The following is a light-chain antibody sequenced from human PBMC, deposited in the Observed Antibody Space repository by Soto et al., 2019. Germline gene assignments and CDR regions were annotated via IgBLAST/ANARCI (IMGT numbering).Light chain of an antibody. J-gene: IGLJ1*01. V-gene: IGLV2-14*01. CDR3: SSYTSSNTLYV. CDR2: EVS. CDR1: SSDVGGYDY. Sequence: QSALTQPASVSGSPGQSITISCTGTSSDVGGYDYVSWYQQNPDKAPKLMIYEVSNRPSGVSSRFSGSKSGNTASLTISGRQAEDEADYYCSSYTSSNTLYVFGPGTKVTVL.